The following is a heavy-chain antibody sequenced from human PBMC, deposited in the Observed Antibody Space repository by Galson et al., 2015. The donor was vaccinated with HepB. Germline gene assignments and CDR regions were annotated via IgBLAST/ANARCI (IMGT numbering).Heavy chain of an antibody. V-gene: IGHV2-5*02. CDR1: GFSLSTNGVG. CDR2: IYWDDDK. D-gene: IGHD4-17*01. CDR3: AHVRFGDFVLDH. J-gene: IGHJ4*02. Sequence: PAPVKPTQTLTLTCTVSGFSLSTNGVGVAWIRQTPGEALEWLALIYWDDDKRYSASLKTRLNINKAASKDQVALTMTNMDPVDTGTYYCAHVRFGDFVLDHWGQGILVAVSS.